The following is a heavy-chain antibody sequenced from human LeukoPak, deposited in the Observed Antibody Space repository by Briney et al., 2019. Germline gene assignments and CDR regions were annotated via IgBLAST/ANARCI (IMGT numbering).Heavy chain of an antibody. Sequence: GRSLRLSCAASGFTFSSYWMSWVRQAPGKGLEWVANIKQDGSEKYYVDSVKGRFTISRDNAKNSLYLQMNSLRAEDTAVYYCARIGEMATTSNDYWGQGTLVTVSS. CDR1: GFTFSSYW. CDR2: IKQDGSEK. CDR3: ARIGEMATTSNDY. D-gene: IGHD5-24*01. J-gene: IGHJ4*02. V-gene: IGHV3-7*01.